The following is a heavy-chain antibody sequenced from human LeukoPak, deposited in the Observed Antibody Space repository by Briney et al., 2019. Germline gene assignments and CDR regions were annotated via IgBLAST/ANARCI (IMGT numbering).Heavy chain of an antibody. CDR1: GYTFTSYY. CDR3: ASQYYDFWSGYSDDY. V-gene: IGHV1-69*05. CDR2: IIPIFGTA. J-gene: IGHJ4*02. Sequence: SVKVSCKASGYTFTSYYMHWLRQAPGQGLEWMGGIIPIFGTANYAQKFQGRVTITTDESTSTAYMELSSLRSEDTAVYYCASQYYDFWSGYSDDYWGQGTLVTVSS. D-gene: IGHD3-3*01.